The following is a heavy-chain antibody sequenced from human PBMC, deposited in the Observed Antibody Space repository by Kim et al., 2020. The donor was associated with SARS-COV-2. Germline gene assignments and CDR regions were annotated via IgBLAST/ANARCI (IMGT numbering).Heavy chain of an antibody. D-gene: IGHD3-10*01. CDR3: ARGRGGV. J-gene: IGHJ6*02. V-gene: IGHV3-53*01. CDR2: INSAGRT. Sequence: GSLRLSCAASGFTVSSDFMSWVRQAPGKGLELVSVINSAGRTYYADSVKGRFTISRDNSKNTLSLQMNRLRAEDTALYYCARGRGGVWGQGTTVTVSS. CDR1: GFTVSSDF.